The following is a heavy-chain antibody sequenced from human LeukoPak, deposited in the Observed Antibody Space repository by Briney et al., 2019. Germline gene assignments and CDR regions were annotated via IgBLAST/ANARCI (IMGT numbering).Heavy chain of an antibody. CDR3: ARGDSSGWRRIDY. D-gene: IGHD6-19*01. Sequence: SETLSLTCTVSGDSRSIYYWSWFRQPPGKGLEWLGYIHTSGSTTYNPSLRGRVAISLDTSKNQFSLRLSSATAADSAVYYCARGDSSGWRRIDYWGQGTLVTVSS. CDR2: IHTSGST. CDR1: GDSRSIYY. J-gene: IGHJ4*02. V-gene: IGHV4-4*09.